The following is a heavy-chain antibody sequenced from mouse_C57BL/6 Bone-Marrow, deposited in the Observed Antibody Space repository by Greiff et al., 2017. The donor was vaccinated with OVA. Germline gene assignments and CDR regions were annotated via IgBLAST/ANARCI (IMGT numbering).Heavy chain of an antibody. V-gene: IGHV8-8*01. Sequence: QVTLKESGPGILQPSQTLSLTCSFSGFSLSTFGMGVGWIRQPSGKGLEWLAHIWWDDDKYYNPALKSRITISQDTSTNQVFHKIAHMDTSDTATDYCARIYYDYDGLWGQGTLVTVSA. D-gene: IGHD2-4*01. CDR1: GFSLSTFGMG. CDR2: IWWDDDK. J-gene: IGHJ3*01. CDR3: ARIYYDYDGL.